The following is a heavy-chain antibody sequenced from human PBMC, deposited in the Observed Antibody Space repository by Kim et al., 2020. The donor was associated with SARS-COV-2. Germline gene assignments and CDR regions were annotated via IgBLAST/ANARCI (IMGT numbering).Heavy chain of an antibody. V-gene: IGHV4-30-4*01. D-gene: IGHD2-21*01. CDR3: ASIATGSLDYYYYMDV. CDR2: IYYSGST. CDR1: GGYISSGDYY. Sequence: SETLSLTCTVSGGYISSGDYYWSWIRQPPGKGLEWIGYIYYSGSTYYNPSLKSRVTISVDTSKNQFSLKLSSVTAADTAVYYCASIATGSLDYYYYMDVWGKGTTVTVSS. J-gene: IGHJ6*03.